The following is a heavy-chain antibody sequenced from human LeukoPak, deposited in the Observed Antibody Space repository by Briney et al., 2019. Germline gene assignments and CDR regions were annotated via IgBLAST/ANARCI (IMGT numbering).Heavy chain of an antibody. D-gene: IGHD6-19*01. CDR2: ITGSGGNS. CDR3: AKDGQRVLYSSGFPYFDY. J-gene: IGHJ4*02. Sequence: GVSLRLSCAASGFVFSTYGMSWVRQAPGKGLEWVSLITGSGGNSYYADSVKGRFTISRDNSKNTLYLQMNRLRADDTAVYYCAKDGQRVLYSSGFPYFDYWGRGTLVTVAS. CDR1: GFVFSTYG. V-gene: IGHV3-23*01.